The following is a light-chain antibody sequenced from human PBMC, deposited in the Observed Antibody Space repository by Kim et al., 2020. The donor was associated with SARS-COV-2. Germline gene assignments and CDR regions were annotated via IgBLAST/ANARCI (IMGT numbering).Light chain of an antibody. Sequence: SYELTQPPSVSASPGQTASITCSGDKLGDKHACWYQQKPGQSPVLVIYQDNKRPSGIPERFSGSNSGNTATLTISGTQAMDEADYYCQAWDTSTTYVFGT. CDR1: KLGDKH. J-gene: IGLJ1*01. CDR3: QAWDTSTTYV. V-gene: IGLV3-1*01. CDR2: QDN.